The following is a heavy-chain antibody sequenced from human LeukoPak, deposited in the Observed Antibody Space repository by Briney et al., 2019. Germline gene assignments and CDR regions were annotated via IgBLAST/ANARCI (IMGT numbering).Heavy chain of an antibody. Sequence: SETLSLTCTVSGGSISSYYWSWIRQPPGKGLEWIGYIYYSGSTNYNPSLKSRVTISVDTSKNQFSLKLSSVTAADTAVYYCARAEAVAGTHPFDYWGQGTLVTVSP. D-gene: IGHD6-19*01. V-gene: IGHV4-59*01. J-gene: IGHJ4*02. CDR2: IYYSGST. CDR1: GGSISSYY. CDR3: ARAEAVAGTHPFDY.